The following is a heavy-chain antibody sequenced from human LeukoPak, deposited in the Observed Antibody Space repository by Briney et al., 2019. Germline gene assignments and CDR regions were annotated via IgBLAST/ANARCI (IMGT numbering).Heavy chain of an antibody. D-gene: IGHD3-16*02. CDR3: ARAEGEVSTNWFDP. CDR2: IYHSGST. CDR1: GGSISSSNW. V-gene: IGHV4-4*02. J-gene: IGHJ5*02. Sequence: PSETLSLTCAVSGGSISSSNWWSWVRQPPGKGLEWIGEIYHSGSTNYNPSLKSRVAISVDKSKNQFSLKLSSVTAADTAVYYCARAEGEVSTNWFDPWGQGTLVTVSS.